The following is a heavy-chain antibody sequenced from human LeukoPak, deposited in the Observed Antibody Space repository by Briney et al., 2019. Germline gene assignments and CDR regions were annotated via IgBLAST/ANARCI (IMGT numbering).Heavy chain of an antibody. CDR1: GFTFSSYS. D-gene: IGHD6-13*01. Sequence: PGRSLRLSCAASGFTFSSYSMNWVRQAPGKGLEWVSYISSSSSTIYYADSVKGRFTISRDNAKNSLYLQMNSLRDEDTAVYYCASQPGAGGYTEFDYWGQGTLVTVSS. V-gene: IGHV3-48*02. CDR2: ISSSSSTI. CDR3: ASQPGAGGYTEFDY. J-gene: IGHJ4*02.